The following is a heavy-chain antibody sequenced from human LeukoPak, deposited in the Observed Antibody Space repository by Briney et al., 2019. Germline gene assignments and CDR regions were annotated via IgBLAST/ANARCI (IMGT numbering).Heavy chain of an antibody. CDR2: ISSSSSYK. V-gene: IGHV3-21*01. D-gene: IGHD4-11*01. Sequence: GGSLRLSCAASGFTFSSYSMNWVRQAPGKGLEWVPSISSSSSYKYYEDSVKGRFTISRDNAKNSLYLQMNSLRAEDTAVYYCARASSNLPDYWGQGTLVTVSS. J-gene: IGHJ4*02. CDR1: GFTFSSYS. CDR3: ARASSNLPDY.